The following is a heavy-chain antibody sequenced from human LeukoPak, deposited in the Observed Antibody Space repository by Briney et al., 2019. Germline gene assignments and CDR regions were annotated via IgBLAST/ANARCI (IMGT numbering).Heavy chain of an antibody. CDR1: GGSISSGGYS. CDR2: IYHSGST. J-gene: IGHJ4*02. V-gene: IGHV4-30-2*01. D-gene: IGHD2-21*02. CDR3: ARGGGDFFFDY. Sequence: SSETLSLTCAVSGGSISSGGYSWSWIRQPPGKGLEWIGYIYHSGSTYYNPSLKNRVTISVDRSTNQFSLKLSSVTAADTAVYYCARGGGDFFFDYWGQGTLVTVSS.